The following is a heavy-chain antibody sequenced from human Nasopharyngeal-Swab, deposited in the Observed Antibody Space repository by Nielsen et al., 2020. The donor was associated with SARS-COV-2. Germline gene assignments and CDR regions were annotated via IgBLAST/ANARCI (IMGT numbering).Heavy chain of an antibody. CDR3: ARVIVTNYYYYMDV. CDR2: INHSGST. V-gene: IGHV4-34*01. J-gene: IGHJ6*03. D-gene: IGHD3-22*01. Sequence: SETLSLTCAVYGGSFSGYYWSWIRQPPGKGLEWIGEINHSGSTNYNPSLKSRVTISVDTSKNQFSLKLSSVTAADTAVYYCARVIVTNYYYYMDVWGKGTTVTVSS. CDR1: GGSFSGYY.